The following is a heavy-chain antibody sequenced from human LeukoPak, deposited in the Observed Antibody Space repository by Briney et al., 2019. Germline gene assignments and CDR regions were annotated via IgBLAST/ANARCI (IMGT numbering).Heavy chain of an antibody. Sequence: VASVKVSCKASGYTFIGYYMHWVRQAPGQGLEWMGWINPNSGGTNYAQKFQGRVTMTRDTSISTAYMELSRLRSDDTAVYYCARAGLRLGELSLYFAVWGKGTTVTVSS. CDR1: GYTFIGYY. D-gene: IGHD3-16*02. CDR2: INPNSGGT. V-gene: IGHV1-2*02. CDR3: ARAGLRLGELSLYFAV. J-gene: IGHJ6*04.